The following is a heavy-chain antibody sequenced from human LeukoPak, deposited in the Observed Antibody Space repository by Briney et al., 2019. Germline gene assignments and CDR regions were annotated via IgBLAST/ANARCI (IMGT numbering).Heavy chain of an antibody. J-gene: IGHJ4*02. Sequence: GGSLRLSCAASGFTFSSYAMSWVRQTPGKGLEWVSAISGSGGSTNHADSVKGRFTISRDNSQNTLYLHMNSLRAEDTAVYYCARDRSGITYYWGQGTLVTVSS. CDR1: GFTFSSYA. CDR3: ARDRSGITYY. D-gene: IGHD3-10*01. CDR2: ISGSGGST. V-gene: IGHV3-23*01.